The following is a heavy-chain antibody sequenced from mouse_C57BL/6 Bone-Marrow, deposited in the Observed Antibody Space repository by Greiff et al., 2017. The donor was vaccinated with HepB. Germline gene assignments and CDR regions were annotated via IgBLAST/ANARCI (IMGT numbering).Heavy chain of an antibody. V-gene: IGHV1-80*01. CDR1: GYAFSSYW. J-gene: IGHJ2*01. Sequence: VKLMESGAELVKPGASVKISCKASGYAFSSYWMNWVKQRPGKGLEWIGQIYPGDGDTNYNGKFKGKATLTADKSSSTAYMQLSSLTSEDSAVYFCARKGAPYFDYWGQGTTLTVSS. D-gene: IGHD1-3*01. CDR3: ARKGAPYFDY. CDR2: IYPGDGDT.